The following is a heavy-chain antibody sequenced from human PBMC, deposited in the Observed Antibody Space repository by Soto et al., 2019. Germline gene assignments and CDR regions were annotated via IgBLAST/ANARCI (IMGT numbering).Heavy chain of an antibody. CDR3: ARDLRFLEGIFSTPNWFDP. Sequence: GAPVKVSCKASGYTLTSYGMRWVRKASGEGVEWMGWISAYNGNTKYAQKLQGRDTMTTDTSTSTAYMELRSLRSDDTAVYYCARDLRFLEGIFSTPNWFDPWGQGTLVTVSS. D-gene: IGHD3-3*01. CDR1: GYTLTSYG. J-gene: IGHJ5*02. CDR2: ISAYNGNT. V-gene: IGHV1-18*01.